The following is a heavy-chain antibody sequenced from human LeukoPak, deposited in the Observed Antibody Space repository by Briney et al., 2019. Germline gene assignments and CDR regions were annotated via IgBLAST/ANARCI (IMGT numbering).Heavy chain of an antibody. CDR3: ARYQEVVGSSSGFDY. Sequence: QAGGSLRLSCAASGFTFSSYAMSWVRQAPGKGLEWVSAISGSGGSTYYADSVKGRFTISRDNSKNTLYLQMNSLRAEDTAVYYCARYQEVVGSSSGFDYWGQGTLVTVSS. D-gene: IGHD3-22*01. J-gene: IGHJ4*02. CDR2: ISGSGGST. CDR1: GFTFSSYA. V-gene: IGHV3-23*01.